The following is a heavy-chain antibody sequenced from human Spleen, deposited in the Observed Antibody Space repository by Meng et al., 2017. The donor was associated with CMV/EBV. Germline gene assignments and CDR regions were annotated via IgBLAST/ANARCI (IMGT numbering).Heavy chain of an antibody. V-gene: IGHV3-21*01. Sequence: GGSLRLSCAASGFTFSSYTMNWVRQAPGKGLEWVPSISSRSNYIYYADSVKGRFTISRDNAKNSLYLQMNSLRAEDTAVYYCARGSSTSSLNYWGQGTLVTVSS. J-gene: IGHJ4*02. D-gene: IGHD2-2*01. CDR2: ISSRSNYI. CDR1: GFTFSSYT. CDR3: ARGSSTSSLNY.